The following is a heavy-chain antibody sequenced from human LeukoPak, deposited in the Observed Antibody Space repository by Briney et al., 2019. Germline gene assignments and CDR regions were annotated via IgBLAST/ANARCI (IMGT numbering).Heavy chain of an antibody. CDR1: GYPFTGYY. Sequence: ASMKVSCKASGYPFTGYYIHWVRQPPGQGLDWMGWINPNSGDTNYAQKFHGRVTMTSDTSINTAYMELSRLTSDDTAVYHCARVADGYYFDYWGQGTLVTVSS. J-gene: IGHJ4*02. V-gene: IGHV1-2*02. CDR3: ARVADGYYFDY. D-gene: IGHD6-25*01. CDR2: INPNSGDT.